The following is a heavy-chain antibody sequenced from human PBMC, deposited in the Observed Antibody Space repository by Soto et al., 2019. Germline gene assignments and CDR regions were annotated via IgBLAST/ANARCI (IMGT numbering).Heavy chain of an antibody. D-gene: IGHD1-26*01. CDR1: GYGITSCW. CDR3: ARLGGIVGALYAFDI. V-gene: IGHV5-51*01. CDR2: IYPGDSDT. Sequence: ISCLDSGYGITSCWIGLVRPMPGKGLEWMGIIYPGDSDTRYSPSFQGKVTISADKSISTAYLQWSSLKASDTAMYYCARLGGIVGALYAFDIWGQGTMVTVSS. J-gene: IGHJ3*02.